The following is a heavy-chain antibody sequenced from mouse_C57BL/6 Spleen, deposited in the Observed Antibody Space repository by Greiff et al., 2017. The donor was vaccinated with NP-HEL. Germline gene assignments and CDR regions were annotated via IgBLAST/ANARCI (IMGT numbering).Heavy chain of an antibody. V-gene: IGHV1-80*01. CDR3: ARWVTTVVATPYYFDY. CDR1: GYAFSSYW. CDR2: IYPGDGDT. D-gene: IGHD1-1*01. J-gene: IGHJ2*01. Sequence: QVQLQQSGAELVKPGASVKISCKASGYAFSSYWMNWVKQRPRKGLEWIGQIYPGDGDTNYNGKFKGKATLTADQSSSTAYMQLSSLTSEDSAVYFCARWVTTVVATPYYFDYWGQGTTLTVSS.